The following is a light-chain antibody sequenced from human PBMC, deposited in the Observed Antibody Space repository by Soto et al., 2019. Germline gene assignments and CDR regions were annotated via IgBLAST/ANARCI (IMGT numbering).Light chain of an antibody. CDR2: SAS. V-gene: IGKV3-20*01. CDR3: QLYSSSPQT. Sequence: EIVLTQSPGTLSLSPGERATLSCRASQSVSSNYLAWYQQKPGQAPRLLIYSASNRATGIPDRFSVSGSGTDFTLSITRLEPEDFAVYYCQLYSSSPQTFGQETRVDIK. CDR1: QSVSSNY. J-gene: IGKJ1*01.